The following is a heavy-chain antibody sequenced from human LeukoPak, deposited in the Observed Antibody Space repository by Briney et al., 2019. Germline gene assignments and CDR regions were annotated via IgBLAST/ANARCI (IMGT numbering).Heavy chain of an antibody. Sequence: GSSVTVSCKASGGTFSCYAISWVRQAPGQGLEWMGGIIPIFGTANYAQKFQGRVTITADESTSTAYMELSSLRSEDTAVYYCARGSNDFTNWFDPWGQETLVTVSS. CDR3: ARGSNDFTNWFDP. D-gene: IGHD3-3*01. CDR2: IIPIFGTA. V-gene: IGHV1-69*01. CDR1: GGTFSCYA. J-gene: IGHJ5*02.